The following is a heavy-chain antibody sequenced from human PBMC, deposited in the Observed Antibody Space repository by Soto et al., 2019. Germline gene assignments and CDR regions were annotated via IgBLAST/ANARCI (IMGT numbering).Heavy chain of an antibody. Sequence: SETLSLTCAVYGGSFSGYYWSWIRQPPGKGLEWIGEINHSGSTNYNPSLKSRVTISVDTSKNQFSLKLSSVTAADTAVYYCARVTGAAAGTRYFDYWGQGTLVTVSS. CDR3: ARVTGAAAGTRYFDY. D-gene: IGHD6-13*01. J-gene: IGHJ4*02. CDR2: INHSGST. CDR1: GGSFSGYY. V-gene: IGHV4-34*01.